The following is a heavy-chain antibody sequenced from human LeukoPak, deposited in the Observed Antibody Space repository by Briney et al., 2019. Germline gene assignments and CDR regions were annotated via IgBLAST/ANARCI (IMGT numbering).Heavy chain of an antibody. D-gene: IGHD2-21*01. V-gene: IGHV5-51*01. CDR1: GYSFTSYW. CDR2: IYPGDSDT. CDR3: ARAGFCGGGDPLSCAFDI. Sequence: GESLKISCKGSGYSFTSYWIGWVRQMPGKGLEWMGIIYPGDSDTRYSPSFQGQVTISADKSISTAYLQWSSLKASDTAMYYCARAGFCGGGDPLSCAFDIWGQGTMVTVSS. J-gene: IGHJ3*02.